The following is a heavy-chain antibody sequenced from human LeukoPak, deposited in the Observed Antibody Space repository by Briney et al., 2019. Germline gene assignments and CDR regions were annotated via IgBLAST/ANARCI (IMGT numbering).Heavy chain of an antibody. V-gene: IGHV3-53*04. D-gene: IGHD6-13*01. CDR3: ASQPGHSSSWYASGY. CDR1: GFTVSSNY. CDR2: IYSGGST. Sequence: GGSLRLSCAASGFTVSSNYMSWVRQAPGKGLEWVSVIYSGGSTYYADSVKGRLTISRHNSKNTLYLQMNSLRAEDTAVYYCASQPGHSSSWYASGYWGQGTLVTVSS. J-gene: IGHJ4*02.